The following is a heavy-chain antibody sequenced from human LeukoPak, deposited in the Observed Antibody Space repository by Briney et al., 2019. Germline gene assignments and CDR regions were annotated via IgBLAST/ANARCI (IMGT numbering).Heavy chain of an antibody. D-gene: IGHD1-26*01. V-gene: IGHV4-4*07. CDR2: LFMNENT. CDR3: ARVIVGATPPEYYFDS. J-gene: IGHJ4*02. Sequence: SETLSLTCTVSGDSIINYYWSWIRQPAGKGLEWIGRLFMNENTNYNPSLKSRVTMSVDTSKNQVSLKLTSVTAADTAIYYCARVIVGATPPEYYFDSWGQGTLVTVSS. CDR1: GDSIINYY.